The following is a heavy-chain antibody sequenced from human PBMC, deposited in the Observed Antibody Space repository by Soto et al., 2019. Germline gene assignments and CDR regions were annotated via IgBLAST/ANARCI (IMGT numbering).Heavy chain of an antibody. D-gene: IGHD3-16*01. CDR1: GYSFTRYG. Sequence: QVQLVQSGAEVKKPGASVKVSCKASGYSFTRYGISWVRQAPGQGLEWMGWISGYNANTNYPENLQGRVTMTTDTSTSTAYMEVRNLISDDTAVYYCATMGDDPYYYYGLDVWGQGTTVTVSS. J-gene: IGHJ6*02. CDR2: ISGYNANT. CDR3: ATMGDDPYYYYGLDV. V-gene: IGHV1-18*01.